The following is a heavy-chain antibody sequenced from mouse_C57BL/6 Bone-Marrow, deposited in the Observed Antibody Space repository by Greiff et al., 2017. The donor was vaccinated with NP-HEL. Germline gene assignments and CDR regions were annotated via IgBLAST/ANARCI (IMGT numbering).Heavy chain of an antibody. CDR1: GYSITSGYY. V-gene: IGHV3-6*01. J-gene: IGHJ3*01. CDR2: ISYDGSN. CDR3: ARDPYYGSHAWFAY. Sequence: EVKLVESGPGLVKPSQSLSLTCSVTGYSITSGYYWNWIRQFPGNKLEWMGYISYDGSNNYNPSLKNRISITRDTSKNQFFLKLNSVTTEDTATYYCARDPYYGSHAWFAYWGQGTLVTVSA. D-gene: IGHD1-1*01.